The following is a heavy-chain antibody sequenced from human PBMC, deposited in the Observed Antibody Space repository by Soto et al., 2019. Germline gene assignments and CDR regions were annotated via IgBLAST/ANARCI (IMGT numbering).Heavy chain of an antibody. J-gene: IGHJ4*02. Sequence: ASVKVSCKASGYIFTGYYIHWVRQAPRQGLEWMGWINPNSGGTNYARKFKGRVTMTRDTSINTAYMELSRLTADDTAVYSCAREVYYFDRSGHPDYWGPGTLVTVSS. CDR1: GYIFTGYY. V-gene: IGHV1-2*02. CDR3: AREVYYFDRSGHPDY. CDR2: INPNSGGT. D-gene: IGHD3-22*01.